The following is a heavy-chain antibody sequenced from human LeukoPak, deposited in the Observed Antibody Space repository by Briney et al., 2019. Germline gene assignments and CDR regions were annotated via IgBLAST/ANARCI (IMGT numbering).Heavy chain of an antibody. CDR2: IYVTGST. CDR1: GYSITTGYY. Sequence: SETLSLTCTVSGYSITTGYYWGWIRQPPGKGLEWIGSIYVTGSTFYNPSLKSRVTISVDPSKNQFSLKLSSVTAADTAVYYCARENFIAVAGGEYYFDYWGQGTLVTVSS. CDR3: ARENFIAVAGGEYYFDY. D-gene: IGHD6-19*01. V-gene: IGHV4-38-2*02. J-gene: IGHJ4*02.